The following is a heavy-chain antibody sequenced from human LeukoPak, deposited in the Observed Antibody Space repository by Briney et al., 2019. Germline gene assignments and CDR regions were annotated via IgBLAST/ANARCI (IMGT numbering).Heavy chain of an antibody. J-gene: IGHJ4*02. CDR3: ARDAWLVGATNLYYFDH. CDR1: EYTFTDYY. CDR2: INPNSGGT. Sequence: ASVKVSCKASEYTFTDYYMHWVRQAPGQGLEWMGWINPNSGGTKYAQKFQGRVTMTRDPSISTAYMELSGLRFDDTAVYYCARDAWLVGATNLYYFDHWGQGTPVTVSS. D-gene: IGHD1-26*01. V-gene: IGHV1-2*02.